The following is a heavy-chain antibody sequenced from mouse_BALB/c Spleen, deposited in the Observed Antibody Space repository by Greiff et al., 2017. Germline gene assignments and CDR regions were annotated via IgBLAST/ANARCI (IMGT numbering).Heavy chain of an antibody. CDR3: ARDRANWDSFAY. CDR2: ISYDGSN. J-gene: IGHJ3*01. Sequence: VQLQQSGPGLVKPSQSLSLTCSVTGYSITSGYYWNWIRQFPGNKLEWMGYISYDGSNNYNPSLKNRISITRDTSKNQFFLKLNSVTTEDTATYYCARDRANWDSFAYWGQGTLVTVSA. V-gene: IGHV3-6*02. D-gene: IGHD4-1*01. CDR1: GYSITSGYY.